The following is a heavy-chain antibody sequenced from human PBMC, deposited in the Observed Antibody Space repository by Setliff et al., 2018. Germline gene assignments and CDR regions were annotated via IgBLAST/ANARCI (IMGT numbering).Heavy chain of an antibody. CDR3: AREGAGGENYYGMDV. J-gene: IGHJ6*02. CDR2: ISSSSSYI. V-gene: IGHV3-21*01. D-gene: IGHD3-16*01. Sequence: GGSLRLSCAASGFTFSSYSMNWVRQAPGKGLEWVSSISSSSSYIYYADSVKGRFTISRDNAKNSLYLQMNSLRAEDTAVYYCAREGAGGENYYGMDVWGQGTTVTV. CDR1: GFTFSSYS.